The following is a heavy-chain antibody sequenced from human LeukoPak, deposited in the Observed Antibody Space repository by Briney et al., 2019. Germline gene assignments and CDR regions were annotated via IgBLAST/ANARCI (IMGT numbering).Heavy chain of an antibody. D-gene: IGHD6-19*01. CDR2: ISGSGGST. V-gene: IGHV3-23*01. CDR3: ARTREQWQVLDY. J-gene: IGHJ4*02. Sequence: GGSLRLSCAASGFTFSSYAMSWVRQAPGKGLEWVSAISGSGGSTYYADSVKGRFTISRDNSKNMVFLQMNSLRAEDTAVYYCARTREQWQVLDYWGQGTLVTVSS. CDR1: GFTFSSYA.